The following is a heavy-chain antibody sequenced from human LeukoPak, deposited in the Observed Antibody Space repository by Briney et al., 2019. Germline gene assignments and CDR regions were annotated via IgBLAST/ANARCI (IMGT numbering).Heavy chain of an antibody. J-gene: IGHJ6*02. CDR3: ARDLPDRQQLYYYYYYGMDV. CDR1: GGSFSGYY. CDR2: IYTSGST. D-gene: IGHD6-13*01. Sequence: SETLSLTCAVYGGSFSGYYWSWIRQPAGKGLEWIGRIYTSGSTNYNPSLKSRVTMSVDTSKNQFSLKLSSLTAADTAVYYCARDLPDRQQLYYYYYYGMDVWGQGTTVTVSS. V-gene: IGHV4-4*07.